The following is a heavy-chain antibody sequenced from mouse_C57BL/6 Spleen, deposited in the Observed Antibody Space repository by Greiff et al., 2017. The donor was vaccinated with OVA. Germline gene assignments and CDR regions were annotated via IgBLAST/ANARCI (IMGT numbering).Heavy chain of an antibody. Sequence: QVQLQQPGAELVKPGASVKLSCKASGYTFTSYWMQWVKQRPGQGLEWIGAIDPSDSYTNYNQKFKGKATLTVDTSSSTAYMQLSSLTSEDSAVYYCARRYPDYWGQGTTLTVSS. D-gene: IGHD1-1*01. CDR1: GYTFTSYW. J-gene: IGHJ2*01. V-gene: IGHV1-50*01. CDR3: ARRYPDY. CDR2: IDPSDSYT.